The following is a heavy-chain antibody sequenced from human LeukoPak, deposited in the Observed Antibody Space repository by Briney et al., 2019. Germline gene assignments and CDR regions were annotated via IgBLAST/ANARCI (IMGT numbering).Heavy chain of an antibody. CDR2: INPNSGGT. Sequence: ASVKVSCKASGYTFTGYYIHWVRQAPGQGLEWMGRINPNSGGTNYAQKFQGRVTMTRDTSTSTAYMELSRLRSDDTAVYYCARDYCSSTSCLFDYWGQGTLVTVSS. J-gene: IGHJ4*02. V-gene: IGHV1-2*06. CDR3: ARDYCSSTSCLFDY. CDR1: GYTFTGYY. D-gene: IGHD2-2*01.